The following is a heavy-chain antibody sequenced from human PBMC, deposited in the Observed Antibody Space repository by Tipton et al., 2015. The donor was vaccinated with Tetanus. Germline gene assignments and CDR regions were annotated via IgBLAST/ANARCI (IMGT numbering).Heavy chain of an antibody. V-gene: IGHV4-59*01. D-gene: IGHD2-2*01. CDR3: SRRRYCSSSRCFGAFDL. CDR2: IFHSGST. CDR1: GFALGDYY. J-gene: IGHJ3*01. Sequence: QLVQSGGGAVKPGGSLRLSCAASGFALGDYYMSWIRQAPGKGLEWIAYIFHSGSTNYSPSLKSRVAISMDTSKNQISLKLSSVTAADTAGYFCSRRRYCSSSRCFGAFDLWGQGTMVTVSS.